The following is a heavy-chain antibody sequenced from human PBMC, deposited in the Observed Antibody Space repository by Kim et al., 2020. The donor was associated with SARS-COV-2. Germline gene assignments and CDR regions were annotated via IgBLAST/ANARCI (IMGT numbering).Heavy chain of an antibody. CDR1: GFTFSDYY. CDR2: ISSSGSTI. V-gene: IGHV3-11*01. CDR3: ARVASSNYYDSSGYYWLDY. J-gene: IGHJ4*02. D-gene: IGHD3-22*01. Sequence: GGSLRLSCEASGFTFSDYYMSWIRQAPGKGLEWVSYISSSGSTIYYADSVKGRFTISRDNAKNSLYLQMKSLRAEDTAVYYCARVASSNYYDSSGYYWLDYWGQGTLVTVSS.